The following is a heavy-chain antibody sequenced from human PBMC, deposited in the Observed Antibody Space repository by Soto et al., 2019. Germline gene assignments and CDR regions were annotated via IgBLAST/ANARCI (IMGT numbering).Heavy chain of an antibody. V-gene: IGHV3-7*01. Sequence: EVQLVESGGGLVQPGGSLRLSCAASGFTFSSYWMSWVRQAPGKGLEWVANIKQDGSEKYYVDSVKGRFTISRDNAKNSLYLLMNSLIAEDTAVYYCARLGRDIVLMVYAIPGYFDLCVRGTLVTVSS. J-gene: IGHJ2*01. CDR1: GFTFSSYW. CDR3: ARLGRDIVLMVYAIPGYFDL. CDR2: IKQDGSEK. D-gene: IGHD2-8*01.